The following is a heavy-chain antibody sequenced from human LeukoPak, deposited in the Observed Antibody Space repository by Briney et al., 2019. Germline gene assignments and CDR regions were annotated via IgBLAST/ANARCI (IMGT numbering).Heavy chain of an antibody. V-gene: IGHV4-61*02. Sequence: PSETLSLTCTVSGGSISSGSYYWSWIRQPAGKGLEWIGRIYTSGSTNYNPSLKNRVTISVDTSKNQFSLKLSSVTAADTAVYYCAREIGRGTGTFDYWGQGTLVAVSS. CDR3: AREIGRGTGTFDY. J-gene: IGHJ4*02. D-gene: IGHD3-10*01. CDR1: GGSISSGSYY. CDR2: IYTSGST.